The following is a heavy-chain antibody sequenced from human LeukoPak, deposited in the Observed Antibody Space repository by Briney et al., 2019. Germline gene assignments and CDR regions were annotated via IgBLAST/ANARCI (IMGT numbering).Heavy chain of an antibody. D-gene: IGHD3-22*01. J-gene: IGHJ4*02. CDR2: ISGSGGST. Sequence: GGSLRLSCAASGYPFSSYAMSWVPRAPGKGLGWVSAISGSGGSTYYADSEKGRYPISRDNSKHTLYLQMNSLRAEDTAVYFCAKDRPPVYDSSGYYWGQGTLVTVSS. CDR1: GYPFSSYA. CDR3: AKDRPPVYDSSGYY. V-gene: IGHV3-23*01.